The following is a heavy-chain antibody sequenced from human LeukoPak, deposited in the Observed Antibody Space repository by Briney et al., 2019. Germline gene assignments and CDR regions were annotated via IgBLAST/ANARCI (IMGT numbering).Heavy chain of an antibody. CDR1: GFTVSSNY. CDR3: ASIAVAGRRNWFDP. J-gene: IGHJ5*02. CDR2: IYSGGST. V-gene: IGHV3-53*01. D-gene: IGHD6-19*01. Sequence: GGSLRLSCAASGFTVSSNYMSWVRQAPGKGLEWGSVIYSGGSTYYADSVKGRFTISRDNSKNTLYLQMNSLRAEDTAVYYCASIAVAGRRNWFDPWGQGTLVTVSS.